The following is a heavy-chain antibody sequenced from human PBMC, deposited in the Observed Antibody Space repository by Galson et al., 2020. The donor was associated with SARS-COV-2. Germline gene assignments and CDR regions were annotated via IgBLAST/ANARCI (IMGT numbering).Heavy chain of an antibody. V-gene: IGHV4-30-4*01. D-gene: IGHD6-6*01. CDR1: GGSISSGDYY. Sequence: SETLSLTCTVSGGSISSGDYYWSWIRQPPGKGLEWIGYIYYSGSTYYNPSLKSRVTISVDTSKNQFSLKLSSVTAADTAVYYCARDRGRSSSYYYYYYGMDVWGQGTTVTVSS. CDR2: IYYSGST. CDR3: ARDRGRSSSYYYYYYGMDV. J-gene: IGHJ6*02.